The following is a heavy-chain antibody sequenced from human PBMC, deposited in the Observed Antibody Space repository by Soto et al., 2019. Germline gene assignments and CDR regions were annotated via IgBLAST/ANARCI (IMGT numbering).Heavy chain of an antibody. CDR2: IYYSGST. CDR1: GGSISSSSYY. D-gene: IGHD6-6*01. Sequence: SETLSLTCTVSGGSISSSSYYWGWIRQPPGKGLEWIGSIYYSGSTYYNPSLKSRVTISVDTSKNQFSLKLSSVTAADTAVYYCARAPEARTPNFDYWGQGTLVTVSS. V-gene: IGHV4-39*01. CDR3: ARAPEARTPNFDY. J-gene: IGHJ4*02.